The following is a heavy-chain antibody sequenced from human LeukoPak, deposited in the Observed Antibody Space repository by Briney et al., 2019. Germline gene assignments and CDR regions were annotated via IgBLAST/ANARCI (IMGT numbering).Heavy chain of an antibody. J-gene: IGHJ4*02. CDR2: INPNIGDT. V-gene: IGHV1-2*02. CDR1: GYTFTAQY. CDR3: ASYPRSIPTPPFDY. D-gene: IGHD2-21*01. Sequence: ASVKVSCKASGYTFTAQYMHWVRQAPGQGLEWMGWINPNIGDTRYAQSFLGRVTMTRDTSTTTAYMELSSLRSDDTAVYFCASYPRSIPTPPFDYWGQGTLVTVSS.